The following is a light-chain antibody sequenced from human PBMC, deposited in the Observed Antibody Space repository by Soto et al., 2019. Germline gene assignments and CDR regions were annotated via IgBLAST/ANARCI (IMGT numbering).Light chain of an antibody. Sequence: DIQMTQSPSSVSASVGDRVTITCRASQGVNTWLAWYQQKPGKAPTLLIYAASSLQRGVPSRFSGSGSGTDFTLTLSSLQPDDFAPYYCQQANSCPWPFGQGTKVEIK. V-gene: IGKV1-12*02. CDR2: AAS. J-gene: IGKJ1*01. CDR1: QGVNTW. CDR3: QQANSCPWP.